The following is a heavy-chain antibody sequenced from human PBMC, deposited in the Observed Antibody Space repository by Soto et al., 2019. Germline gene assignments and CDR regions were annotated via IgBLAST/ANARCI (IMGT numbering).Heavy chain of an antibody. D-gene: IGHD2-2*01. J-gene: IGHJ6*02. CDR3: ARRSTLVVPAAPTYYYYYGRDV. CDR2: IYHSGST. Sequence: QVQLQESGPGLVKPSGTLSLTCAVSGGPISSSNWWRWVRQPPGKGAERIGGIYHSGSTNYNPSLKSRVTISVDKSKNQFSLKLSSVTVADTAVDYCARRSTLVVPAAPTYYYYYGRDVWGQGTTVTVSS. V-gene: IGHV4-4*02. CDR1: GGPISSSNW.